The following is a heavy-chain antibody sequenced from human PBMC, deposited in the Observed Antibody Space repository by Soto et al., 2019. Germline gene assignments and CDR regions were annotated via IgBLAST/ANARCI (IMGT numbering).Heavy chain of an antibody. CDR3: ARTPIIYYDKSGYPNWLDP. CDR1: GGSISSGDYY. Sequence: QVQLQESGPGLVNPSQTLSLTCTVSGGSISSGDYYWSWIRQPPGKGLECMGYIHYSGTTYYDPSLQSRITMSVDTSKNQFSLKLSSVTAADTAVYYCARTPIIYYDKSGYPNWLDPWGQGTLVTVSS. CDR2: IHYSGTT. V-gene: IGHV4-30-4*01. J-gene: IGHJ5*02. D-gene: IGHD3-22*01.